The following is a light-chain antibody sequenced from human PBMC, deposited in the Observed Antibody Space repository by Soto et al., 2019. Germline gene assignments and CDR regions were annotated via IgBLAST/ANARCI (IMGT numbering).Light chain of an antibody. CDR2: EVT. J-gene: IGLJ3*02. V-gene: IGLV2-8*01. CDR3: SSYAGRDIWV. Sequence: QSALTQPPSASGSRGQSVTISCTGTSVDINYVSWFQQHPGKAPKPIICEVTKRPSGVPDLFSGSKSGNTASLTVAGLQDDDEADYYCSSYAGRDIWVFGGGTKLTVL. CDR1: SVDINY.